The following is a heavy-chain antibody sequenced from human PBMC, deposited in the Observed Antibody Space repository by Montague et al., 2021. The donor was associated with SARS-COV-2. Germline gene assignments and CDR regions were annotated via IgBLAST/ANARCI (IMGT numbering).Heavy chain of an antibody. CDR3: ARVRNSSGHDY. V-gene: IGHV4-30-4*08. J-gene: IGHJ4*02. CDR2: IFYSGSA. CDR1: GGSISSDDYY. Sequence: TLSLTCTVSGGSISSDDYYWSWIRQPPGKGLEWIGYIFYSGSAYYSPSLESRSTISIDTSKNHFSLRLTSVTAADTAVYHCARVRNSSGHDYWGQGTLVTVSS. D-gene: IGHD3-22*01.